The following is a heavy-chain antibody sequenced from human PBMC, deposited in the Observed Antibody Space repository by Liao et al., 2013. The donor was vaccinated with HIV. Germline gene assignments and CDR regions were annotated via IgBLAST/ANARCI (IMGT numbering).Heavy chain of an antibody. D-gene: IGHD2-2*01. V-gene: IGHV4-61*02. CDR1: GDLIRRDNYY. CDR2: IYTGMSTTGTT. Sequence: QVRLQESGPGLVKPSQTLSLTCTVSGDLIRRDNYYWTWIRQPAGKGLEWIGHIYTGMSTTGTTNYNPSLKSRVSISADTSSNHVSLKLTSVTAADTAVYYCARARVPAAAVGWFDPGAREPWSPSPQ. J-gene: IGHJ5*02. CDR3: ARARVPAAAVGWFDP.